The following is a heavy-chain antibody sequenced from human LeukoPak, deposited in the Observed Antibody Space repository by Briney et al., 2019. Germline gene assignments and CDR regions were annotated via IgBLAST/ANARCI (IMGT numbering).Heavy chain of an antibody. Sequence: SQTLSLTCVISGDSVSSKSSAWNWIRQSPSRGLEWLGRTYYRSKWYSEYELSVQSRIIIKPDTSKNQFSLQLNSVTPEDTAVYYCGRAVVVAARPDYWGQGTLVTVSS. CDR1: GDSVSSKSSA. J-gene: IGHJ4*02. CDR2: TYYRSKWYS. D-gene: IGHD2-15*01. CDR3: GRAVVVAARPDY. V-gene: IGHV6-1*01.